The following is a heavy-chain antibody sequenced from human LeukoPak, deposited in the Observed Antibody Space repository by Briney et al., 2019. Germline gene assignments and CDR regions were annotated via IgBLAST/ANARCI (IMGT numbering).Heavy chain of an antibody. CDR3: ARGYCSSTSCYPHDY. V-gene: IGHV1-18*01. Sequence: APVKVSCKASGYTFTSYGISWVRQAPGQGLEWMGWISAYNGNTNYAQKLQGRVTMTTDTSTSTAYMELRSLRSDDTAVYYCARGYCSSTSCYPHDYWGQGTLVTVSS. J-gene: IGHJ4*02. CDR1: GYTFTSYG. CDR2: ISAYNGNT. D-gene: IGHD2-2*03.